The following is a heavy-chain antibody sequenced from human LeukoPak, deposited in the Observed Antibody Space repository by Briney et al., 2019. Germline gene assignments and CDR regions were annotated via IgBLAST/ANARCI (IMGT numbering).Heavy chain of an antibody. V-gene: IGHV4-59*08. D-gene: IGHD1-14*01. CDR3: ARVTSRLGWFDP. Sequence: SETLSLTCTVSGGSISSYYWSWIRQPPGKGLEWIGYIYYSGSTYYKPSLKSRVTISVDTSKNQFSLKLRSVTAADTAVYYCARVTSRLGWFDPWGQGTLVTVSS. CDR1: GGSISSYY. J-gene: IGHJ5*02. CDR2: IYYSGST.